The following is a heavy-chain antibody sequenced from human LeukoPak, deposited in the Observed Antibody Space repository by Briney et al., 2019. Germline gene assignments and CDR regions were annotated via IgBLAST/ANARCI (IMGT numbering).Heavy chain of an antibody. D-gene: IGHD3-10*02. J-gene: IGHJ6*04. CDR1: GFTFNSYW. V-gene: IGHV3-7*01. CDR3: AGLGITMIGGV. CDR2: IKQDGSEK. Sequence: PGGSLRLSCAASGFTFNSYWMSWVRQAPGKGLEWVANIKQDGSEKYYVDSVKGRFTISRDNAKNSLYLQMNSLRAEDTAVYYCAGLGITMIGGVWGKGTTVTISS.